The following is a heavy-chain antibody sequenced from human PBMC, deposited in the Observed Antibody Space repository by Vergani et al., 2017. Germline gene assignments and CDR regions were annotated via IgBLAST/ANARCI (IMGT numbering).Heavy chain of an antibody. V-gene: IGHV1-69*06. CDR2: IIPIFGTA. J-gene: IGHJ6*02. CDR1: GGTFSSYA. Sequence: QVQLVQSGAEVKKPGSSVKVSCKASGGTFSSYAISWVRQAPGQGLEWMGGIIPIFGTANYAQKFQERVTITRDMSTSTAYMELSSLRSEDTAVYYCAADITGVDYYDSSGYFTYGMDVWGQGTTVTVSS. D-gene: IGHD3-22*01. CDR3: AADITGVDYYDSSGYFTYGMDV.